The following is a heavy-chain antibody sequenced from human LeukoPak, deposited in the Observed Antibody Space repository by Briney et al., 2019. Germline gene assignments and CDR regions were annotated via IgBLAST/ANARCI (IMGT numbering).Heavy chain of an antibody. J-gene: IGHJ4*02. CDR3: ARDQATSGGGLDS. CDR1: GFTVSGTH. D-gene: IGHD3-16*01. Sequence: GWSLRLSCAASGFTVSGTHMSWVRQAPGKGLEWISAIYTGGTTYYADSVEGRFTISKDKSKYTLYLHMDSLRVEDTAVYYCARDQATSGGGLDSWGQGTLVPVSS. V-gene: IGHV3-53*01. CDR2: IYTGGTT.